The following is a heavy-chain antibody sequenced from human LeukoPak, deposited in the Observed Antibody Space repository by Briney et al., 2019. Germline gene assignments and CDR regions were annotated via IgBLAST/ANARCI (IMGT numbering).Heavy chain of an antibody. D-gene: IGHD3-10*01. V-gene: IGHV3-21*01. CDR1: GFTFSSYS. CDR3: AREDRYYYGSGSLDYFDY. CDR2: ISSSSSYI. J-gene: IGHJ4*02. Sequence: PGGSLRLSCAASGFTFSSYSMNWVRQAPGKGLEWVSSISSSSSYIYYADSVKGRFTISRDNAKNSLYLQMNSLRAEDTAVYYCAREDRYYYGSGSLDYFDYWDQGTLVTVSS.